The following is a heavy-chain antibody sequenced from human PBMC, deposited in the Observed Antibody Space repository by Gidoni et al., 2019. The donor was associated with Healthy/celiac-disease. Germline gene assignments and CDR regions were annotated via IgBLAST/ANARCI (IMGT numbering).Heavy chain of an antibody. J-gene: IGHJ4*02. Sequence: QLQLQESGPGLVKPSETLSLTCTVSGGSISSSSYYWGWIRQPPGKGLEWIGSIYYSGSTYYNPSLKSRVTISVDTSKNQFSLKLSSVTAADTAVYYCARRVGSSSGRYFDYWGQGTLVTVSS. D-gene: IGHD6-6*01. CDR3: ARRVGSSSGRYFDY. CDR2: IYYSGST. CDR1: GGSISSSSYY. V-gene: IGHV4-39*01.